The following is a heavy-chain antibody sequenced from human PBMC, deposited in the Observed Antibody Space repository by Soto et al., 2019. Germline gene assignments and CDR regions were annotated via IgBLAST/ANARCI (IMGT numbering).Heavy chain of an antibody. CDR3: AKGPADHRLYYAYYMDV. CDR1: GLTFTNYA. D-gene: IGHD2-2*01. J-gene: IGHJ6*03. CDR2: ISGSGGST. Sequence: VQLLESGGDLVQPGGSLRLSCAASGLTFTNYAMSWVRQAPGKGLEWVSAISGSGGSTYYADSVKGRFTISRDNSESTLYLQMNSLRAEDAAVYYCAKGPADHRLYYAYYMDVWGTGTTVTVSS. V-gene: IGHV3-23*01.